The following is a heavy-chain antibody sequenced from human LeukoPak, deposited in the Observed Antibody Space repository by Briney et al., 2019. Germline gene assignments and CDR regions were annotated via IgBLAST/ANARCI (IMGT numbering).Heavy chain of an antibody. J-gene: IGHJ4*02. CDR2: IIPIFGTA. Sequence: SVKVSCKASGGTFSSYAISWVRQAPGQGLEWMGGIIPIFGTANYAQKFQGRVTITADESTSTAYMELSSLRSEDTAVYYCARDASSSTTLDYWGQGTLVTVSS. D-gene: IGHD6-13*01. CDR3: ARDASSSTTLDY. CDR1: GGTFSSYA. V-gene: IGHV1-69*13.